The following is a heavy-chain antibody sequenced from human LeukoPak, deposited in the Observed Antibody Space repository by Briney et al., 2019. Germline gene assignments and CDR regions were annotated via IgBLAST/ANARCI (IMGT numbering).Heavy chain of an antibody. J-gene: IGHJ4*02. CDR2: ISYDGSNK. Sequence: GGSLRLSCAASGFTFSSYAMSWVRQAPGKGLEWVAVISYDGSNKYYADSVKGRFTISRDNSKNTLYLQMNSLRAEDTAVYYCAKDRGSQPILYYFDYWGQGTLVTVSS. D-gene: IGHD1-26*01. V-gene: IGHV3-30*18. CDR3: AKDRGSQPILYYFDY. CDR1: GFTFSSYA.